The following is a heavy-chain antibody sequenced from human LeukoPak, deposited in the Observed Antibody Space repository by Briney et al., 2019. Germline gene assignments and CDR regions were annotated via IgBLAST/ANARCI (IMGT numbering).Heavy chain of an antibody. CDR3: ARCGAWGPDAFDI. J-gene: IGHJ3*02. D-gene: IGHD3-16*01. Sequence: GGSLRLSCVTSGFTFSDYAMTWVRQAPGKGLEWVSVIYSGGSTYYADSVKGRFTISRHNSKNTLYLQMNSLRAEDTAVYYCARCGAWGPDAFDIWGQGTMVTVSS. CDR1: GFTFSDYA. CDR2: IYSGGST. V-gene: IGHV3-53*04.